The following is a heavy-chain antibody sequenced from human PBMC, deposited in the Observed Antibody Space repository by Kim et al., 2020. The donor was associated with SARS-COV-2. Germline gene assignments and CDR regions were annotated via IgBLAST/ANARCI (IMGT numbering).Heavy chain of an antibody. J-gene: IGHJ5*02. CDR3: ARDIRYLGHSFDP. Sequence: NYAKKVQGRVTITADESTRTAYRELSSLRSEDTAVYYCARDIRYLGHSFDPWGQGTLVTVSS. D-gene: IGHD3-9*01. V-gene: IGHV1-69*01.